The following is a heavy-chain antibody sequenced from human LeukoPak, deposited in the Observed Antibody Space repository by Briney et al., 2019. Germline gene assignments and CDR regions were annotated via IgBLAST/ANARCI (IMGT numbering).Heavy chain of an antibody. V-gene: IGHV1-46*01. D-gene: IGHD3-10*01. Sequence: ASVKVSCKASGYTFTSYFMYWVRQAPGQGLEWMGLINPSGGNTRYAQKFQDRVTMTTDTSTSTAYMELRSLRSDDTAVYYCARDGGSGSYYTNWCDPWGQGTLVTVSS. CDR2: INPSGGNT. J-gene: IGHJ5*02. CDR1: GYTFTSYF. CDR3: ARDGGSGSYYTNWCDP.